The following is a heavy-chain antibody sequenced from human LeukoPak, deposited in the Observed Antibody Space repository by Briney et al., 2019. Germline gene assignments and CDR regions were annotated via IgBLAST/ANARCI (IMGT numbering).Heavy chain of an antibody. V-gene: IGHV3-21*01. D-gene: IGHD6-13*01. CDR1: GFTFSSYS. J-gene: IGHJ4*02. CDR2: ISSSSSYI. CDR3: AREGYSRGPFDY. Sequence: PGGSLRLSCAASGFTFSSYSMNWVRQAPGKGLEWVSSISSSSSYIYYADSVKGRFTISRDNAKNSLYLQMNSLRAEDTAVYYCAREGYSRGPFDYWGQGTLATVSS.